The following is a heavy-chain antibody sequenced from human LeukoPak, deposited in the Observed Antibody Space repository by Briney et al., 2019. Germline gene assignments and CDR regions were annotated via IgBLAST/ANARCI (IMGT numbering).Heavy chain of an antibody. CDR1: GGSFSGYY. D-gene: IGHD3-22*01. Sequence: SETLSLTCAVYGGSFSGYYWSWIRQPPGKGLEWIGEINHSGSTNYNPSLKSRVTISVDTSKNQFSLKLSSVTAADTAVYYCASMIVVPQLFDYWGQGTLVTVSS. J-gene: IGHJ4*02. V-gene: IGHV4-34*01. CDR3: ASMIVVPQLFDY. CDR2: INHSGST.